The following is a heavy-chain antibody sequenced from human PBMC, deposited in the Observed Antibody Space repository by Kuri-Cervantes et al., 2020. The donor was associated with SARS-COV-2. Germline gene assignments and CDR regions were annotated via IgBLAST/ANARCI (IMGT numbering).Heavy chain of an antibody. CDR2: ISAYNGNT. V-gene: IGHV1-69*13. D-gene: IGHD3-22*01. CDR1: GGTFSSYA. Sequence: SVKVSCKASGGTFSSYAISWVRQAPGQGLEWMGWISAYNGNTNYAQKLQGRVTLTADESTSTAYMELSSLRSEDTAVYYCALGYWGSGYPRYYYYMDVWGRGTAVTVSS. J-gene: IGHJ6*03. CDR3: ALGYWGSGYPRYYYYMDV.